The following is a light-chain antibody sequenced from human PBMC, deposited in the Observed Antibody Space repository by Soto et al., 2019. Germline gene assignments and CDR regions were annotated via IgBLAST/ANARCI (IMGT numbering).Light chain of an antibody. CDR2: EVS. CDR1: SNDVGGYNL. V-gene: IGLV2-23*02. J-gene: IGLJ2*01. CDR3: CSYAGSRTSVL. Sequence: QSALTQPASVSGSPGQSLTISCTGTSNDVGGYNLVSWYQQHPAKAPKLMIYEVSKRPSGVSNRFSGSKSGNTASLTISGLQAEDEAFYYCCSYAGSRTSVLFGGGTKVTVL.